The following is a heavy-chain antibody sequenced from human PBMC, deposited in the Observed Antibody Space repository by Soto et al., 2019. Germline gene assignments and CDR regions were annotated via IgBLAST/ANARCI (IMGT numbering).Heavy chain of an antibody. CDR1: GYTFTSYG. V-gene: IGHV1-18*01. Sequence: GASVKVSCKASGYTFTSYGISWVRQAPGQGLEWMGWISAYNGNTNYAQKLQGRVTMTTDTSTSTAYMELRSLRSDDTAVYYCARVRIVDCSSTSCPLASGYWGQGTLVTSPQ. CDR2: ISAYNGNT. CDR3: ARVRIVDCSSTSCPLASGY. J-gene: IGHJ4*02. D-gene: IGHD2-2*01.